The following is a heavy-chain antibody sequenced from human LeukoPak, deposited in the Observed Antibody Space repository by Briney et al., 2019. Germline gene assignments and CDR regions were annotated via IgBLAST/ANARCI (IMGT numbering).Heavy chain of an antibody. D-gene: IGHD6-19*01. CDR2: ISGSGGST. CDR3: ARDPPYGAVAGPYFDY. CDR1: GFTFSSYA. J-gene: IGHJ4*02. V-gene: IGHV3-23*01. Sequence: QPGGSLRLSCAASGFTFSSYAMSWVRQAPGKGLEWVSAISGSGGSTYYADSVKGRFTISRDNSKNTLYLQMNSLRAEDTAVYYCARDPPYGAVAGPYFDYWGQGTLVTVSS.